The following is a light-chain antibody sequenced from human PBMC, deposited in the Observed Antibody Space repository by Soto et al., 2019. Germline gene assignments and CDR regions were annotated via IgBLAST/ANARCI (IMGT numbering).Light chain of an antibody. V-gene: IGKV1-5*01. J-gene: IGKJ1*01. CDR1: QSIGQW. CDR3: QQYNSFPWA. CDR2: DAS. Sequence: DTQMTQSPSTVSASVGDRVTITCRASQSIGQWLAWYQQKPGKAPSLQIYDASKLESGVPSRFSGSASGTEFTLTISSLQPDDIATYYCQQYNSFPWAFGQGTKVDIK.